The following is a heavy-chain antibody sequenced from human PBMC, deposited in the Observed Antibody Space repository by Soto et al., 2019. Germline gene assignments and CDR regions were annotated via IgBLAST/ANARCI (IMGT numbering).Heavy chain of an antibody. CDR1: VFTFRSYW. CDR3: ARVRDFCLSIDV. V-gene: IGHV3-7*03. D-gene: IGHD3-3*01. J-gene: IGHJ6*02. CDR2: LGPDGSEK. Sequence: GGSLRLPCASSVFTFRSYWMSWVRQAPGEGLEWVAHLGPDGSEKYSLVSVKGRFTISRDNAKNSLYLQMNSLRAEDTALYYCARVRDFCLSIDVWGQGTTVTVSS.